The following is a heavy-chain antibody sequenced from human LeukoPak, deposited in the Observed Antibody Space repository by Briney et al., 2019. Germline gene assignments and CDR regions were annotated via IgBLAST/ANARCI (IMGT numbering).Heavy chain of an antibody. Sequence: GGSLRLSCAASGFTFSSYEMNWVRQAPGKGLEWVSYISSSGSTIYYADSVKGRFTISRDNAKNSLYLQMNSLRAVDTAVYYCAREGRYSSGWYNFDYWGQGTLVTVSS. CDR1: GFTFSSYE. CDR3: AREGRYSSGWYNFDY. CDR2: ISSSGSTI. D-gene: IGHD6-19*01. J-gene: IGHJ4*02. V-gene: IGHV3-48*03.